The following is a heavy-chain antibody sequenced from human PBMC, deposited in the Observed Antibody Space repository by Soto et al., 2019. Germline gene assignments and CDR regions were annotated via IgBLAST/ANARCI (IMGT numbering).Heavy chain of an antibody. CDR1: GFTFSSYG. J-gene: IGHJ6*02. CDR3: ARDHGSTSCYFPPCDYYYYGMDV. V-gene: IGHV3-33*01. D-gene: IGHD2-2*01. Sequence: PGGSLRLSCAASGFTFSSYGMHWVRQAPGKGLEWVAVIWYDGSNKYYADSVKGRFTISRDNSKNTLYLQMNSLRAEDTAVYYCARDHGSTSCYFPPCDYYYYGMDVWGQGTTVTVSS. CDR2: IWYDGSNK.